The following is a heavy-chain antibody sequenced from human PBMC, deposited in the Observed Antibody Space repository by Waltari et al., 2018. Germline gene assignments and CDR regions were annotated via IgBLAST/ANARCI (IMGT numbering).Heavy chain of an antibody. D-gene: IGHD2-15*01. V-gene: IGHV4-39*02. CDR2: IYPSGDT. CDR3: ARRGDWLPLDAFDI. J-gene: IGHJ3*02. Sequence: QLQLQESGPGLVKSSDTLSLTCAVSGGSISRSAYRWVWLRQPQGKELEWIGSIYPSGDTYYHASLESRVRVSVDRSSNHFSMTLSSVTAADTAVYYCARRGDWLPLDAFDIWGQGTVVTVSS. CDR1: GGSISRSAYR.